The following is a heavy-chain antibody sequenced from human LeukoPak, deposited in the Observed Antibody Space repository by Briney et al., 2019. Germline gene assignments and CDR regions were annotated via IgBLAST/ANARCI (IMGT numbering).Heavy chain of an antibody. CDR1: GYTFNSYG. V-gene: IGHV1-18*01. J-gene: IGHJ4*02. CDR2: ISAYNGNT. Sequence: ASVKVSCKASGYTFNSYGISWVRQAPGQGLERMGGISAYNGNTNYAQKLQGRVTMTTDTSTSTAYMELRSLRSDDTAVYYCARDASAYYSRWFDYWGQGTLVTVSS. CDR3: ARDASAYYSRWFDY. D-gene: IGHD3-22*01.